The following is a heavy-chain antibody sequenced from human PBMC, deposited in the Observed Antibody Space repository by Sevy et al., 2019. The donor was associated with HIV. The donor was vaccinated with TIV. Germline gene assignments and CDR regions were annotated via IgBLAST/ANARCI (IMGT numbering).Heavy chain of an antibody. CDR3: ARLVLHDYAPHFDY. CDR2: ISSSSSYI. V-gene: IGHV3-21*01. J-gene: IGHJ4*02. Sequence: GGSLRLSCAASGFTFSSYSMNWVRQAPGKGLEWVSSISSSSSYIYYSDSVKGRFTISRDNAKNSLYLQMNSLRAEDTDVYYCARLVLHDYAPHFDYWGQGTLVTVSS. CDR1: GFTFSSYS. D-gene: IGHD4-17*01.